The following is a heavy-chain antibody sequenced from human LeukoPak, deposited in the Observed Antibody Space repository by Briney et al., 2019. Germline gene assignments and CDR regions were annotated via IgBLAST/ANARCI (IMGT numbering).Heavy chain of an antibody. J-gene: IGHJ6*03. CDR1: GGSISSSRYY. D-gene: IGHD3-10*01. V-gene: IGHV4-39*01. CDR2: IYYSGST. CDR3: ARQVTMVRGSTRDYYYYMDV. Sequence: PSETLSLTCTVSGGSISSSRYYWGWIRQPPGKGLEWIGSIYYSGSTYYNPSLKSRVTISVDTSKNQFSLKLSSVTAADTAVYYCARQVTMVRGSTRDYYYYMDVWGKGTTVTISS.